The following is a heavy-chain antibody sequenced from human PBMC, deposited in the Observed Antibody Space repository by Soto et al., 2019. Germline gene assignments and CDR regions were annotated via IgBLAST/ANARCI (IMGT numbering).Heavy chain of an antibody. J-gene: IGHJ4*02. CDR1: GFTFSSYG. D-gene: IGHD6-19*01. V-gene: IGHV3-30*03. CDR3: AVTYSSGWSLGY. CDR2: ISYDGSNK. Sequence: QVQLVESGGGVVQPGRSLRLSCAASGFTFSSYGMHWVRQAPGKGLEWVAVISYDGSNKYYADSVKGRCTISRDNSKNTLYLQMNSLRAEDTAVYYCAVTYSSGWSLGYWGQGTLVTVSS.